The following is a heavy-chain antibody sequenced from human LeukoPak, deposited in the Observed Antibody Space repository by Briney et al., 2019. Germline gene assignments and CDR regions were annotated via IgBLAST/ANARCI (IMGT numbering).Heavy chain of an antibody. CDR2: ISAYNGNT. V-gene: IGHV1-18*01. D-gene: IGHD2-15*01. Sequence: ASVKVSCKASGYTFTSYGISWVRQAPGQGLEWMGWISAYNGNTNYAQKLQGRVTMTTDTSTSTAYMELRSLRSDDTAVYYCARDKNKVVVVAATEEFDPWGQGTLVTVSS. CDR3: ARDKNKVVVVAATEEFDP. CDR1: GYTFTSYG. J-gene: IGHJ5*02.